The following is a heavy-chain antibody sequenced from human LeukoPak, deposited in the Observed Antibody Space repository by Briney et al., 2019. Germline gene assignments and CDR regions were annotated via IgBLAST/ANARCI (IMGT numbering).Heavy chain of an antibody. V-gene: IGHV3-48*04. CDR1: GFTFSTHG. CDR3: ASLYCGADCYSGY. Sequence: PGGPLRLSCAASGFTFSTHGMHWVRQAPGKGLEWVSYISGSGRTIYYADSVKGRFTISRDNAKSSLYLQMNSLRAEDTAVYYCASLYCGADCYSGYWGQGTLVTVSS. CDR2: ISGSGRTI. D-gene: IGHD2-21*02. J-gene: IGHJ4*02.